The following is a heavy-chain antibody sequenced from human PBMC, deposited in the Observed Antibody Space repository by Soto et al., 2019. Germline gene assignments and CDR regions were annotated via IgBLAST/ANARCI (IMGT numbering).Heavy chain of an antibody. J-gene: IGHJ6*02. Sequence: QVQLVQSGPEVRKPGASVKVSCEASGYTFTTSGISWVRQVPGQGLEWMGWISTYNGDTNSAQNFQGRVLMTADTTTSTANMELKSLKTGETAVDYCATQGSWPYYVYGLGVWGQGTPVTVSS. CDR3: ATQGSWPYYVYGLGV. D-gene: IGHD1-26*01. CDR1: GYTFTTSG. V-gene: IGHV1-18*01. CDR2: ISTYNGDT.